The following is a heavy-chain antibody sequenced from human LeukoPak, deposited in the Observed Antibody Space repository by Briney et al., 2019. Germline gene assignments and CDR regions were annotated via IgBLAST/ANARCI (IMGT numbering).Heavy chain of an antibody. CDR3: ARGRYDSSGTHAFDI. CDR1: GFTFSSYA. D-gene: IGHD3-22*01. CDR2: ISYDGSNE. V-gene: IGHV3-30-3*01. Sequence: PGRSLRLSFATSGFTFSSYAMHTVRQAPGKGLERVAVISYDGSNEYYADSVKGRFTISRDNSKSTLYLQMNSLRAEDTAVSYCARGRYDSSGTHAFDIWGQGTMVTVSS. J-gene: IGHJ3*02.